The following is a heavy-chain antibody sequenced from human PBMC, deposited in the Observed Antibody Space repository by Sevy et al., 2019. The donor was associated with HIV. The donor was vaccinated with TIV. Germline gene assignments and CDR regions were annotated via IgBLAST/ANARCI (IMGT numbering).Heavy chain of an antibody. Sequence: SLKISCAASGFTFSDHGMHWVRQAPGKGLDWVAAISYDGNNRYYADSVKGRFTISRDNSKNTLYLQMDSVRPEDTAVYYCAKEDYGGNLPNYFASWGQGTRVTVSS. CDR1: GFTFSDHG. CDR3: AKEDYGGNLPNYFAS. CDR2: ISYDGNNR. J-gene: IGHJ4*02. V-gene: IGHV3-30*18. D-gene: IGHD4-17*01.